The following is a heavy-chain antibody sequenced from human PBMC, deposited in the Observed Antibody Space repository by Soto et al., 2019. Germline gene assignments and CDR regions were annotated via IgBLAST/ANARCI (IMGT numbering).Heavy chain of an antibody. CDR1: GFTFSSYA. Sequence: GGSLRLSCAASGFTFSSYAMSWVRQAPGKGLEWVSAISGSGGSTYYADSVKGRFTISRDNSKNTLYLQMNSLRAEDTAVYYCAKDEFSGVVVVVAATQVIFDYWGQGTLVTVSS. V-gene: IGHV3-23*01. CDR2: ISGSGGST. D-gene: IGHD2-15*01. J-gene: IGHJ4*02. CDR3: AKDEFSGVVVVVAATQVIFDY.